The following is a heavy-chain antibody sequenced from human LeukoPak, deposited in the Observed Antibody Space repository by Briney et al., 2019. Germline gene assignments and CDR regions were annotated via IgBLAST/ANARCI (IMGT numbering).Heavy chain of an antibody. J-gene: IGHJ6*02. CDR2: ISYDGSNK. Sequence: GGSLRLSCAASGFTFSSHAMHWVRQAPGKGLEWVAVISYDGSNKYYADSVKGRFTISRDNSKNTLYLQMNSLRAEDTAVYYCERDRRWLQSGMDVWGQGTTVTVSS. CDR1: GFTFSSHA. D-gene: IGHD5-24*01. CDR3: ERDRRWLQSGMDV. V-gene: IGHV3-30*04.